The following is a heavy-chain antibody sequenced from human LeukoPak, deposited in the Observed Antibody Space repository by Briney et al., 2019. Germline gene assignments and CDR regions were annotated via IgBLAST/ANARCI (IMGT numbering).Heavy chain of an antibody. CDR2: INHSGST. D-gene: IGHD3-3*01. CDR1: GYSISSGYY. Sequence: SETLSLTCAVSGYSISSGYYWGWIRQPPGKGLEWIGEINHSGSTNYNPSLKSRVTISVDTSKNQFSLKLSSVTAADTAVYYCARSYDFWSGYYRRLSDYFDYWGQGTLVTVSS. J-gene: IGHJ4*02. V-gene: IGHV4-38-2*01. CDR3: ARSYDFWSGYYRRLSDYFDY.